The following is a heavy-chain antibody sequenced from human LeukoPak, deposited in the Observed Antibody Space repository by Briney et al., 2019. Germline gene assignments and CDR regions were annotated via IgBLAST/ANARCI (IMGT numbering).Heavy chain of an antibody. Sequence: GASVKVSCKASGYTFTSYGISWVRQAPGQGLEWMGWISAYNGNTNYAQKLQGRVTMTTDTSTSTAYMELRSLRSDDTAVYYCARDQIAVAGMVMVGYYYYYMDAWGKGTTVTVSS. J-gene: IGHJ6*03. V-gene: IGHV1-18*01. CDR2: ISAYNGNT. CDR3: ARDQIAVAGMVMVGYYYYYMDA. D-gene: IGHD6-19*01. CDR1: GYTFTSYG.